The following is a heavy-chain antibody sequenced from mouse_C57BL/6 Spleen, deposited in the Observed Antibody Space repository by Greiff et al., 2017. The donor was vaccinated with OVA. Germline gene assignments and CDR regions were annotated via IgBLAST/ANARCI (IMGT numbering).Heavy chain of an antibody. CDR1: GSTFTSYW. Sequence: QVQLQQPGAELVKPGASVKLSCKASGSTFTSYWMQWVNQRPGQGLEWLGEIDPSDSYTNYNQKFKGKATLTVDKSSSTTYMQLSSLTSEDAAVVYCARTVVARNYCDDWGQGTTLTVSS. CDR2: IDPSDSYT. V-gene: IGHV1-50*01. D-gene: IGHD1-1*01. J-gene: IGHJ2*01. CDR3: ARTVVARNYCDD.